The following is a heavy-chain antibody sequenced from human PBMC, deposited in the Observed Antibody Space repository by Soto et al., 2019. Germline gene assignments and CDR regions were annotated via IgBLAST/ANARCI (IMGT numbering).Heavy chain of an antibody. CDR2: ISSSSSYI. V-gene: IGHV3-21*01. CDR3: ARTLQYYDFWSGYQHFNPFDY. D-gene: IGHD3-3*01. CDR1: GFTFSSYS. J-gene: IGHJ4*02. Sequence: GGSLRLSCAASGFTFSSYSMNWVRQAPGKGLEWVSSISSSSSYIYYADSVKGRFTISRDNAKNSLYLQMNSLRAEDTAVYYCARTLQYYDFWSGYQHFNPFDYWGQGTLVTVSS.